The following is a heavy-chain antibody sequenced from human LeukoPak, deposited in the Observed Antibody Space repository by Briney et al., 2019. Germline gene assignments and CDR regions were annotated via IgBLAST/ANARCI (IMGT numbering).Heavy chain of an antibody. Sequence: SVKVSCKASAGTFSSYAISWVRQPPGQGLEWMGGIIPIFGTANYAQKFQDRVTITADESTSTAYMELSSVSSEETDVYYCASIGFAMVRGDTQTWGYYYYGMDVWGKGPTVTVS. CDR1: AGTFSSYA. CDR2: IIPIFGTA. D-gene: IGHD3-10*01. V-gene: IGHV1-69*01. CDR3: ASIGFAMVRGDTQTWGYYYYGMDV. J-gene: IGHJ6*04.